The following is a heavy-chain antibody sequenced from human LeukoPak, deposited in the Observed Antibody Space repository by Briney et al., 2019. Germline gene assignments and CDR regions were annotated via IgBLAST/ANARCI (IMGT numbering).Heavy chain of an antibody. J-gene: IGHJ6*03. CDR1: GFTFSNAW. D-gene: IGHD3-10*01. Sequence: GGSLRLSCAASGFTFSNAWMSWVRQAPGKGLEWVSYISSSSSTIYYADSVKGRFTISRDSAKNSLYLQMNSLRAEDTAVYYCASSGSHYYYYYMDVWGKGTTVTVSS. V-gene: IGHV3-48*01. CDR2: ISSSSSTI. CDR3: ASSGSHYYYYYMDV.